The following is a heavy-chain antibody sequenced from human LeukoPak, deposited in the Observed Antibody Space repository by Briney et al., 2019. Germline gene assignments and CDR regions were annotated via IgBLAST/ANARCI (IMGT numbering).Heavy chain of an antibody. Sequence: GGSLRLSCAAYAFTFSSYGIHWVRQAPGKGLEWVAVISYDGSNKYYADSVKGRFTISRDNSKNTLYLQMNSLRGEDTAVYYCATGLQLWAPIDYWGQGTLVTVSS. CDR3: ATGLQLWAPIDY. J-gene: IGHJ4*02. V-gene: IGHV3-30*03. CDR1: AFTFSSYG. CDR2: ISYDGSNK. D-gene: IGHD5-18*01.